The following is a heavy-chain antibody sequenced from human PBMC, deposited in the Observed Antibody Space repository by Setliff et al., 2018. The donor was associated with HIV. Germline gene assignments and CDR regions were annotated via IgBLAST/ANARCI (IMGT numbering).Heavy chain of an antibody. D-gene: IGHD3-22*01. CDR3: ATLRYYESSGDAFDI. CDR1: GGSISAYY. J-gene: IGHJ3*02. V-gene: IGHV4-59*08. CDR2: IYWDDDK. Sequence: SETLSLTCTVSGGSISAYYWSWIRQPPGKGLEWLALIYWDDDKRYSPSLKSRLTITKDTSKNQFSLKLSSVTAADTAVYYCATLRYYESSGDAFDIWSQGTMVTVSS.